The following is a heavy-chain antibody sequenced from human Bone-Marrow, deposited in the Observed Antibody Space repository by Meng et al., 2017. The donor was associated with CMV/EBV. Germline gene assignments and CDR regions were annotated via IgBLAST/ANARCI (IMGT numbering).Heavy chain of an antibody. D-gene: IGHD2-2*01. J-gene: IGHJ6*02. Sequence: ETLSLTCAASGFTPSTFNMDWVRQAPGKGLEWVSSMTSTSSDLYYADSVKGRFTISRDIAENSLYLQMNSLRAEDTAVYYCVRHCRSTSCYASSHHYYAMDVWGQGTTVTVSS. V-gene: IGHV3-21*01. CDR3: VRHCRSTSCYASSHHYYAMDV. CDR2: MTSTSSDL. CDR1: GFTPSTFN.